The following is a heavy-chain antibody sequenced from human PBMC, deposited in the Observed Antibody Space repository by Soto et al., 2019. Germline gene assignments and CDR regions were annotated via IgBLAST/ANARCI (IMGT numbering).Heavy chain of an antibody. CDR2: TSGYSGNS. J-gene: IGHJ3*02. D-gene: IGHD3-3*02. V-gene: IGHV1-18*01. CDR1: GYIFSSFY. CDR3: ARDIFGHVDAFDI. Sequence: ASVKVSCKASGYIFSSFYINWVRQAPGQGLEWMGWTSGYSGNSKYAQKFQGRVTMTTDTSTNTGYMEMRSLTSDDTAVYYCARDIFGHVDAFDIWGKGTMVT.